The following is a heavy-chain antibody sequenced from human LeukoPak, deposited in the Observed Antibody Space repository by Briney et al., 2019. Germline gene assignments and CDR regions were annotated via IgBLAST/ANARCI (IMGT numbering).Heavy chain of an antibody. Sequence: GGSLRLSCAASGFTFSSYWMHWVRQVPGKGLVWVSRITSEGSSTSYADSVKGRFTISRDNAKNTLYLQMNSLRAEDTAVYYCASYLTSIPSGMDVWGQGATVTVSS. J-gene: IGHJ6*02. V-gene: IGHV3-74*01. CDR2: ITSEGSST. CDR1: GFTFSSYW. CDR3: ASYLTSIPSGMDV. D-gene: IGHD2/OR15-2a*01.